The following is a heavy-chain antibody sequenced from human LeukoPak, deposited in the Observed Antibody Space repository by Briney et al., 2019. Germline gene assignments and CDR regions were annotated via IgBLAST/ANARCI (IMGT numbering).Heavy chain of an antibody. CDR2: ISGSGGST. D-gene: IGHD6-13*01. CDR3: AKDVSPYYIAAAALEEYNWFDP. CDR1: GFTFSSYG. Sequence: QTGGSLRLSCAASGFTFSSYGMSWVRQAPGKGLEWVSAISGSGGSTYYADSVKGRFTISRDNSKNTLYLQMNSLRAEDTAVYYCAKDVSPYYIAAAALEEYNWFDPWGQGTLVTVSS. J-gene: IGHJ5*02. V-gene: IGHV3-23*01.